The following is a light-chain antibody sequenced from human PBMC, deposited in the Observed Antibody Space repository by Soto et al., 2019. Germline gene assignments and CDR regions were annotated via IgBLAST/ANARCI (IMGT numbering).Light chain of an antibody. CDR2: GAS. CDR3: QKYNYWPYT. J-gene: IGKJ2*01. Sequence: EIVMTQSPATLSVSPGERATLSCRASQSVSNNLAWYQQKPGQAPRLLIYGASTRATGIPARFSGSGSGTEFTLTISSLQSEDFAVYYCQKYNYWPYTFGQGTKLEIK. CDR1: QSVSNN. V-gene: IGKV3-15*01.